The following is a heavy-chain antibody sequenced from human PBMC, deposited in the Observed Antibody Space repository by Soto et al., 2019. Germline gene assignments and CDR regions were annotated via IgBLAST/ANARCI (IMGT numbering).Heavy chain of an antibody. D-gene: IGHD3-3*01. V-gene: IGHV1-24*01. Sequence: EASVKVSCKVSGYTLTELSMHWVRQAPGKGLEWMGGFDPEDGETIYAQKFQGRVTMTEDTSTDTAYMELSSLRSEDTAVYYCATSSPTLRLLEWLPFYWGQGTLVTVSS. CDR1: GYTLTELS. CDR2: FDPEDGET. CDR3: ATSSPTLRLLEWLPFY. J-gene: IGHJ4*02.